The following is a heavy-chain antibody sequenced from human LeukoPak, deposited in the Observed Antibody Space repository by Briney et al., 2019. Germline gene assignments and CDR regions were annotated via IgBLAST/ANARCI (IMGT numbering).Heavy chain of an antibody. V-gene: IGHV1-18*01. CDR2: ISAYNGNT. Sequence: ASLKVSCKASGYTFTSYGISWVRHAPAQGLEWMGWISAYNGNTNYAQKLQGRVTMTTDTSTSTAYVELRRLRSEDTAVYYCAREALGYCSSTSCYNPYYYMDVWGKGTTVTVSS. CDR1: GYTFTSYG. CDR3: AREALGYCSSTSCYNPYYYMDV. D-gene: IGHD2-2*02. J-gene: IGHJ6*03.